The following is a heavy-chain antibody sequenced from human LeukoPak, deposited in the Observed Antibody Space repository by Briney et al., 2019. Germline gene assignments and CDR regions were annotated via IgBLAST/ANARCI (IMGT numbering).Heavy chain of an antibody. V-gene: IGHV6-1*01. Sequence: SQTLSLTCAISGDSVSSISVAWNWIRQSPSRGLEWLGRTYYRSKWYYEYAVSVKSRINISPDTSKNQFSLQLTSVTPEDTAVYYCSLVRSEYHYGVDVWGQGTTVTVSS. CDR1: GDSVSSISVA. J-gene: IGHJ6*02. CDR2: TYYRSKWYY. CDR3: SLVRSEYHYGVDV.